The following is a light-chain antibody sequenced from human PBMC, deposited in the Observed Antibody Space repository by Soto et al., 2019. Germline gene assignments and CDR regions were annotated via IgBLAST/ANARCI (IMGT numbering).Light chain of an antibody. CDR2: GAS. J-gene: IGKJ1*01. CDR1: QRVNIN. V-gene: IGKV3-15*01. Sequence: EIVVSQTQATLSVSPGERSTLSCRASQRVNINLAWYQQKPGQAPRLLIFGASTRATGIPARFNGSGSGTEFTLSISSLQSEDFAVYYCQLYNNWWTFGQGTKVDIK. CDR3: QLYNNWWT.